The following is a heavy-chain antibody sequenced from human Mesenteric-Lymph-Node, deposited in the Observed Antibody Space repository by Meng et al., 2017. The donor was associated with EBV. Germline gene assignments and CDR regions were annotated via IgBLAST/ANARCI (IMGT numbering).Heavy chain of an antibody. CDR3: AHRTSNCFDP. J-gene: IGHJ5*02. V-gene: IGHV2-5*02. CDR2: IYWDDDK. Sequence: QIPSQDSCPTLVKPTQTLTLTYTCPVFALSTSGVGVGWIRQPPGKALEWLALIYWDDDKRYSPSLKTRLTITKDTSENQVVLTMTNMDPVDAATYYCAHRTSNCFDPWGQGTLVTVSS. CDR1: VFALSTSGVG.